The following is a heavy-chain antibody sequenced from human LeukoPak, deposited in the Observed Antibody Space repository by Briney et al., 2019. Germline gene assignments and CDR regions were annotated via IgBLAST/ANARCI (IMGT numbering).Heavy chain of an antibody. D-gene: IGHD3-16*01. CDR3: ASGGPEGYFDY. CDR1: GGTFSSYA. Sequence: SVKVSCKASGGTFSSYAISWVRQAPGQGPEWMGGIIPIFGTANYAQKFQGRVTITADESTSTAYMELSSLRSEDTAVYYCASGGPEGYFDYWGQGTLVTVSS. CDR2: IIPIFGTA. J-gene: IGHJ4*02. V-gene: IGHV1-69*13.